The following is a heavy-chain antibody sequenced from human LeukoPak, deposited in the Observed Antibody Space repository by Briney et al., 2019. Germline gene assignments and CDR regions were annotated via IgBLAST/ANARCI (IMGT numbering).Heavy chain of an antibody. V-gene: IGHV3-7*01. CDR2: IKQDGSEQ. CDR3: VRDSGSRSSGIFDY. CDR1: GFNLYNFW. J-gene: IGHJ4*02. Sequence: GGSLRLSCAASGFNLYNFWMTWVRQAPGKGLEWVANIKQDGSEQYYAGSVKGRFTISRDNARNSVSLLINSLRVDDTAVYYCVRDSGSRSSGIFDYWGQGALVTVSS. D-gene: IGHD6-6*01.